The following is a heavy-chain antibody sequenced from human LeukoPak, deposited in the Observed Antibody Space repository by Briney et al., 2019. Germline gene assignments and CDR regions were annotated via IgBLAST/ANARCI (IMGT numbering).Heavy chain of an antibody. CDR1: GGSVSSGSYY. V-gene: IGHV4-61*01. J-gene: IGHJ4*02. D-gene: IGHD2/OR15-2a*01. Sequence: SETLSLTCSVSGGSVSSGSYYWSWIRQPPGKGLEWIGYIYYSGSTNYNPSLKSRVTISVDTSKNQFSLKLSSVTAADTAVYYCARGPFRWSSLSFDYWGQGTLVTVSS. CDR2: IYYSGST. CDR3: ARGPFRWSSLSFDY.